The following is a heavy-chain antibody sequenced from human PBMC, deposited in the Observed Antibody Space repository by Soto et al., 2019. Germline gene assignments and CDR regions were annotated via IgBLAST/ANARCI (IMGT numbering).Heavy chain of an antibody. J-gene: IGHJ5*02. CDR3: ARGFKAAAGVNWFDP. D-gene: IGHD6-13*01. Sequence: SETLSLTCTVSGGSISSYYWSWIRQPPGKGLEWIGYIYYSGSTNYNPSLKSRVTISVDTSKNQFSLKLSSVTAADTAVYYCARGFKAAAGVNWFDPWGQGTLVTVSS. CDR2: IYYSGST. CDR1: GGSISSYY. V-gene: IGHV4-59*01.